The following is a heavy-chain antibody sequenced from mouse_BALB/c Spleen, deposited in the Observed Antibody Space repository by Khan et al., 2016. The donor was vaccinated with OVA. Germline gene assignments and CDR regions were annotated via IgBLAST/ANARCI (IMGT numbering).Heavy chain of an antibody. J-gene: IGHJ3*01. Sequence: EVELVESGGDLVKPGGSLKLSCAASGLTFSSYSMSWVRQTPDKRLEWVASISSDGDYTYYSDSVKGRFTISRDNAKNTLYLQMSSLKSEDTAMYYCPIHLTGSFDYGGQGTLVTVSA. CDR1: GLTFSSYS. V-gene: IGHV5-6*01. CDR2: ISSDGDYT. D-gene: IGHD4-1*01. CDR3: PIHLTGSFDY.